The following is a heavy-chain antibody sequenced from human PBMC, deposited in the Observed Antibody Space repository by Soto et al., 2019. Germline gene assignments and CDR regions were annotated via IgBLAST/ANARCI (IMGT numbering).Heavy chain of an antibody. V-gene: IGHV4-61*01. CDR3: ARDGHGMDV. J-gene: IGHJ6*02. CDR2: IFFTGIT. Sequence: QVPLQESGPGLVRPSETLSLTCTVSGGSVTTGRYNWSWIRRPPGKGLEWIGNIFFTGITHYNPSLNNRVTMSVDTSKNQFSLKVTSVTAADTTVYYCARDGHGMDVWGQGTTVTVSS. CDR1: GGSVTTGRYN.